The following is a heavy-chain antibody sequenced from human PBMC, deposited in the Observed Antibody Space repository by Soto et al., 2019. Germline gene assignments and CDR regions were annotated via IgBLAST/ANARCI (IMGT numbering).Heavy chain of an antibody. Sequence: GASVKVSCKASGYTFTSYGISWVRQAPGQGLEWMGWISAYNGNTNYAQKLQGRVTMTTDTSTSTAYMELRSLRSDDTAVYYCARGKRYCSSTCCYTTDYYYCGMDVWGQGTTVTVSS. CDR3: ARGKRYCSSTCCYTTDYYYCGMDV. CDR1: GYTFTSYG. J-gene: IGHJ6*02. V-gene: IGHV1-18*04. D-gene: IGHD2-2*02. CDR2: ISAYNGNT.